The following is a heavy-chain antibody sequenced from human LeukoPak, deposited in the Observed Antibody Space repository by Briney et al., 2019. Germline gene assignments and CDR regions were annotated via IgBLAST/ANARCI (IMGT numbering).Heavy chain of an antibody. CDR1: GFTFSSYG. CDR2: IRYGGSNK. CDR3: ANTEEAYDFWSGYGGIDAFDI. D-gene: IGHD3-3*01. Sequence: GGSLRLSCAASGFTFSSYGMHWVRQAPGKGLEWVAFIRYGGSNKYYADSVKGRFTISRDNSKNTLYLQMNSLRAEDTAVYYSANTEEAYDFWSGYGGIDAFDIWGQGTMVTVS. V-gene: IGHV3-30*02. J-gene: IGHJ3*02.